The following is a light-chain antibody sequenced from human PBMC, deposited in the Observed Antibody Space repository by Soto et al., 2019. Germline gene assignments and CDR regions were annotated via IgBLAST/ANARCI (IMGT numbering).Light chain of an antibody. CDR1: QSVSSY. CDR3: QQRRNWLT. V-gene: IGKV3-11*01. CDR2: DAS. Sequence: EIVLTRSPATLSLSPGERATLSCRASQSVSSYLAWYQQKPGQAPRLLIYDASTRATGIPARFSGSGSGTDFTLTISSLETEDFAVYYCQQRRNWLTFGGGTKVDIK. J-gene: IGKJ4*01.